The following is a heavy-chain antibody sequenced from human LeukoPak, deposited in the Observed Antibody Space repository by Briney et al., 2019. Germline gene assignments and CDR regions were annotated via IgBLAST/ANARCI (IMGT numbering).Heavy chain of an antibody. CDR2: INYSGST. D-gene: IGHD6-13*01. Sequence: SETLSLTCTVSGGSISSYYWNWIRQPPGKGLEWIGYINYSGSTNYKPSLRSRVTIAVDTSKDQFSLMLSSVTAADTAVYYCARQGTAAAGDIDLWGQGTLVTVSS. CDR3: ARQGTAAAGDIDL. V-gene: IGHV4-59*01. J-gene: IGHJ5*02. CDR1: GGSISSYY.